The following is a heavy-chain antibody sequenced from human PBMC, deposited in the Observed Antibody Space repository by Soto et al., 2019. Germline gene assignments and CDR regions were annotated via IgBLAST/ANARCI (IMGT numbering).Heavy chain of an antibody. J-gene: IGHJ4*02. D-gene: IGHD2-21*01. Sequence: SETLSLTCTVSSSPINSRYYWGWIRQTPGKGLEWVASIYHSGSTHYNPSLKSRATISVDTSNNQFSLRLSSVTAADTAIYYCARNTCGRNFDYWGQGTQVTVSS. CDR1: SSPINSRYY. CDR3: ARNTCGRNFDY. V-gene: IGHV4-38-2*02. CDR2: IYHSGST.